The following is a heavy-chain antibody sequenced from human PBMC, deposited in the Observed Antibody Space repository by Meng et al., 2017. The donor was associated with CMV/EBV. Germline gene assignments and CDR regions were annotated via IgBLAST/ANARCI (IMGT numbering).Heavy chain of an antibody. CDR1: GFSLSTSGVG. J-gene: IGHJ5*02. V-gene: IGHV2-5*02. CDR3: AHRGRIAAAGTDWFDP. CDR2: IYWDDDK. D-gene: IGHD6-13*01. Sequence: QIPSKESGPTQVKPTQTLTLTCTFSGFSLSTSGVGVGWIRQPPGKALEWLALIYWDDDKRYSPSLKSRLTITKDTSKNQVVLTMTNMDPVDTATYYCAHRGRIAAAGTDWFDPWGQGTLVTVSS.